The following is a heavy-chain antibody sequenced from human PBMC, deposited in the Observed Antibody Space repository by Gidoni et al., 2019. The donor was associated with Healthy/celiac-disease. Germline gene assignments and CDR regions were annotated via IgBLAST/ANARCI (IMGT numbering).Heavy chain of an antibody. CDR3: ARQGPSEGCSGGSCYNYYYYGMDV. Sequence: QLQLPESGPGLVKPSETLSLTCTVSGGSISSSSYYWGWIRQPPGKGLEWIGSIYYSGSTYYNPSLKSRVTISVDTSKNQFSLKLSSVTAADTAVYYCARQGPSEGCSGGSCYNYYYYGMDVWGQGTTVTVSS. J-gene: IGHJ6*02. V-gene: IGHV4-39*01. D-gene: IGHD2-15*01. CDR2: IYYSGST. CDR1: GGSISSSSYY.